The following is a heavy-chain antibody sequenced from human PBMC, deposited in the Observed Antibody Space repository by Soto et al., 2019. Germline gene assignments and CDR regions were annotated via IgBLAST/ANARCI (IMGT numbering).Heavy chain of an antibody. CDR2: ISYDGSNK. CDR3: AKRYSGYDYRFDY. V-gene: IGHV3-30*18. Sequence: GGSLRLSCAASGFTFSSYGMHWVRQAPGKGLEWVAVISYDGSNKYYADSVKGRFTISRDNSKNTLYLQMNSLRAEDTAVYYCAKRYSGYDYRFDYWGQGTLVTVSS. J-gene: IGHJ4*02. CDR1: GFTFSSYG. D-gene: IGHD5-12*01.